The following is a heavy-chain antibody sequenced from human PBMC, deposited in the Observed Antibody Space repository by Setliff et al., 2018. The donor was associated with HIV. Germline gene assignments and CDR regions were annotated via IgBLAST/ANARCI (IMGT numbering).Heavy chain of an antibody. V-gene: IGHV1-8*02. CDR3: ARVGSYWTQFDY. J-gene: IGHJ4*01. CDR2: MTPYSGNT. Sequence: ASVKVSCKTSGDTFTSYDINWVRQAAGHGLEWMGWMTPYSGNTGYAQKFQGRVSMTRNTSINTAYMEFSSLRSEEPAVYYCARVGSYWTQFDYWGQGTLVTVSS. CDR1: GDTFTSYD. D-gene: IGHD2-15*01.